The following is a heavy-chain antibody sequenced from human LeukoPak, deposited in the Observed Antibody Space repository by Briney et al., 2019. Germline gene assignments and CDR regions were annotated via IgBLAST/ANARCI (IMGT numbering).Heavy chain of an antibody. CDR3: AKDFLGRGYSDVVGLVFDY. CDR2: ISASGGST. V-gene: IGHV3-23*01. J-gene: IGHJ4*02. CDR1: GFAFSSYA. Sequence: GGSLRLPCAASGFAFSSYAMSWVRQAPGKGLEWVSSISASGGSTYYADSVKGRFTISRDNSKNTLYLQMNSLRAEDTAVYYCAKDFLGRGYSDVVGLVFDYWGQGTLVPVSS. D-gene: IGHD5-18*01.